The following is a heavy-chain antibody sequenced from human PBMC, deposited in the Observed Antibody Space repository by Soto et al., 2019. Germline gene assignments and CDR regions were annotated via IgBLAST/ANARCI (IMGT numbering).Heavy chain of an antibody. V-gene: IGHV3-30-3*01. Sequence: GGSLRLSCAASGFTFSSSAMHWVRQAPGKGLEWVAVISCDGSNKYYADSVKGRFTISRDNSKNTLYLQMNSLRAEDTAVYYCAREGLDYYGSGSSDYYYYGMAVWAQGP. J-gene: IGHJ6*02. CDR1: GFTFSSSA. D-gene: IGHD3-10*01. CDR3: AREGLDYYGSGSSDYYYYGMAV. CDR2: ISCDGSNK.